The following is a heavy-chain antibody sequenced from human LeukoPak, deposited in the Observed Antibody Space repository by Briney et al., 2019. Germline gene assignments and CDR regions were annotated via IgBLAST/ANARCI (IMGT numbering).Heavy chain of an antibody. D-gene: IGHD3-22*01. CDR3: ARDRSPDYYDSSGYYDFDY. CDR1: GFTFSSYW. Sequence: PGGSLRLSCAASGFTFSSYWMHWVRQAPGKGLEWVSVIYSGGSTYYADSVKGRFTISRDNAKNSLYLQMNSLRAEDTAVYYCARDRSPDYYDSSGYYDFDYWGQGTLVTVSS. CDR2: IYSGGST. V-gene: IGHV3-66*01. J-gene: IGHJ4*02.